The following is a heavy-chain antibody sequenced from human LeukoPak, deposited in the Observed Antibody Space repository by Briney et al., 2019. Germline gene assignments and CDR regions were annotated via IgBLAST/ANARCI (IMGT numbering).Heavy chain of an antibody. CDR3: ARQRIFGVVKKYYYMDV. J-gene: IGHJ6*03. Sequence: SETLSLTCAVSGYSINSGYYWSWIRQPPGKGLEWIGEINHSGSTNYNPSLKSRGTISVDTSKNQFSLKLSSVTAADTAVYYCARQRIFGVVKKYYYMDVWGKGTTVTVSS. D-gene: IGHD3-3*01. V-gene: IGHV4-34*01. CDR2: INHSGST. CDR1: GYSINSGYY.